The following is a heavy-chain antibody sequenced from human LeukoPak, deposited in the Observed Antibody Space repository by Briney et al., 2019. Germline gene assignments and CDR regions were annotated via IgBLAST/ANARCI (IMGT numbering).Heavy chain of an antibody. CDR2: INPNSGGP. Sequence: ASVKVSCKASGYTFTGYYIHWVRQAPGQGLEWMGWINPNSGGPNYAQKFQGRVTMTRDTSISTAYMELSGLRSDDTAVYYRARDLGTPYYFDYWGQGTLVTVSS. J-gene: IGHJ4*02. CDR1: GYTFTGYY. V-gene: IGHV1-2*02. D-gene: IGHD7-27*01. CDR3: ARDLGTPYYFDY.